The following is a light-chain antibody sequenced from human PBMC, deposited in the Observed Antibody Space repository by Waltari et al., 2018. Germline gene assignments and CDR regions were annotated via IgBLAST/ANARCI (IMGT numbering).Light chain of an antibody. CDR1: TSHIVSST. V-gene: IGLV1-44*01. CDR3: AAWDDSLNGVV. Sequence: HSLLPPPPSPSATPGPLVTIDSSASTSHIVSSTVNWYQQLPGTSPKLLIYSNNQRPAGVSDRFSGSKTGTSASLAISGLQSEDEADYYCAAWDDSLNGVVFGGGTKLTVL. J-gene: IGLJ2*01. CDR2: SNN.